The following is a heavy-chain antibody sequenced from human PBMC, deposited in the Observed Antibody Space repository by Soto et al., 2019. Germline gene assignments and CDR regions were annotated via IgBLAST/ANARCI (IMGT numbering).Heavy chain of an antibody. CDR3: ARVSITMPQAATSSNYGMEA. Sequence: WETLSLTWVVYVMCLRGYYWSCIRHPPGKGLEWIGEINHSGSNNYNPSLKSRVTISVDTSKNQFSLKLSSVTAADTAVYSCARVSITMPQAATSSNYGMEAWRQGTTVIGAS. CDR2: INHSGSN. D-gene: IGHD3-10*01. V-gene: IGHV4-34*01. J-gene: IGHJ6*01. CDR1: VMCLRGYY.